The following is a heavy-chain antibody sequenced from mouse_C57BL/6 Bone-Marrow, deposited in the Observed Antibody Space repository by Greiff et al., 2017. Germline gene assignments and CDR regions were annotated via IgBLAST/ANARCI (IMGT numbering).Heavy chain of an antibody. Sequence: EVHLVESGGDLVKPGGSLKLSCAASGFTFSSYGMSWVRQTPDKRLEWVATISSGGSYTYYPDSVTGRFTISRDNAKNTLYLQMSSLTSEDTAMYNYASDNDGFNLDYWGQGTTLTVSS. CDR2: ISSGGSYT. V-gene: IGHV5-6*01. J-gene: IGHJ2*01. CDR1: GFTFSSYG. D-gene: IGHD2-4*01. CDR3: ASDNDGFNLDY.